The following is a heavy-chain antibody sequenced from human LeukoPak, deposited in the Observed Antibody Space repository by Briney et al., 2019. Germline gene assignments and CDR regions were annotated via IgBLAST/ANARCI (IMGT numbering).Heavy chain of an antibody. D-gene: IGHD3-9*01. CDR1: GFTLSSYS. J-gene: IGHJ4*02. Sequence: GGSLRLSCVASGFTLSSYSMNWVRQAPGKGLEWISYINSSSGTIFYADSVKGRFTISRDNAKNSLYLQMNSLRAEDTAVYYCAREGDNTGYRNFDYWGQGTLVTVSP. CDR3: AREGDNTGYRNFDY. V-gene: IGHV3-48*04. CDR2: INSSSGTI.